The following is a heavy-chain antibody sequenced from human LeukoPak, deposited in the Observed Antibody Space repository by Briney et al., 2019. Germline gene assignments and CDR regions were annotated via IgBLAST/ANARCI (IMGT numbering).Heavy chain of an antibody. J-gene: IGHJ4*02. V-gene: IGHV4-61*02. Sequence: PSETLSLTCTVSGGSISSGSYYWSWIRQPAGKGLEWIGRIYTSGSTNYNPSLKSRVTISVDTSKNQFSLKLSSVTAADTAVYYCASGHYGSGSYLDYWGQGTLVTVSS. CDR3: ASGHYGSGSYLDY. CDR1: GGSISSGSYY. CDR2: IYTSGST. D-gene: IGHD3-10*01.